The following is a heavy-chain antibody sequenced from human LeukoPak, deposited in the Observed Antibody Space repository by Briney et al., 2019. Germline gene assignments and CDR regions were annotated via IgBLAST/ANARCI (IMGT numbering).Heavy chain of an antibody. CDR1: GFTFSSYA. CDR3: ARGSPLYYDILTGYPY. V-gene: IGHV3-23*01. CDR2: ISGSGGST. Sequence: PGGSLRLSCAASGFTFSSYAMSWVRQAPGKGLEWVSAISGSGGSTYYADSVKGRFTISGDNSKNTLYLQMNSLRAEDTAVYYCARGSPLYYDILTGYPYWGQGTLVTVSS. J-gene: IGHJ4*02. D-gene: IGHD3-9*01.